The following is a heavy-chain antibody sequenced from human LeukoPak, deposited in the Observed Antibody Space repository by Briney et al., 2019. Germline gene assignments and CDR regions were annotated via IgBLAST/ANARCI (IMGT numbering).Heavy chain of an antibody. J-gene: IGHJ5*02. Sequence: GGSLRLSCAASGFTVSSNEMSWVRQAPGKGLEWVSSISGGSTYYADSRKGRFTISRDNSKNTLHLQMNSLRVDDTAVYYCARQRVMLTGTGGTWIDPWGQGTLVTVSS. CDR2: ISGGST. V-gene: IGHV3-38-3*01. CDR1: GFTVSSNE. CDR3: ARQRVMLTGTGGTWIDP. D-gene: IGHD1/OR15-1a*01.